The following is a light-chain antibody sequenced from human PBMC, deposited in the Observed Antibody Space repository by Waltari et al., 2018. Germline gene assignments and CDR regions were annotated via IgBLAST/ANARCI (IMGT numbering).Light chain of an antibody. CDR3: QQYSIMPWT. V-gene: IGKV4-1*01. CDR1: QSVLYTSNNQNY. Sequence: DIVMTQSPDSLAVSLGERATINCKSSQSVLYTSNNQNYLAWYRQKSGQPPELLIYWASTRESGVPDRFSGSGSATNFTLTISSLQAEDVAVYYCQQYSIMPWTFGQGTKVEIK. CDR2: WAS. J-gene: IGKJ1*01.